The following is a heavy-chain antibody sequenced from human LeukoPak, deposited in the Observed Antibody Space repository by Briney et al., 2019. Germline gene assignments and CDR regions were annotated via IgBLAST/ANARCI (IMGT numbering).Heavy chain of an antibody. V-gene: IGHV4-34*01. Sequence: GSLRLSCAASGFTFRSYSMNWVRQPPGKGLEWIGEINHSGSTDYNPSLKSRVTISVDTSKNQFSVKLSSVTAADTAVYYCARVAGTAMAGHRAFDIWGQGTMVTVSS. D-gene: IGHD5-18*01. CDR3: ARVAGTAMAGHRAFDI. CDR1: GFTFRSYS. CDR2: INHSGST. J-gene: IGHJ3*02.